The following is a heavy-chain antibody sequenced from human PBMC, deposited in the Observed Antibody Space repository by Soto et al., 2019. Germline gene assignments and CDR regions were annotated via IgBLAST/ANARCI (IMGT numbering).Heavy chain of an antibody. D-gene: IGHD6-6*01. Sequence: SVKVSCKASGCTFSNYSISWVRQAPGQGLEWMGRIIPILGIANYAQKFQGRVTITADKSTSTAYMELSSLRSEDTAVYYCARSSSSSLTGPIEDYYYYMDVWGKGTTVTVSS. CDR3: ARSSSSSLTGPIEDYYYYMDV. V-gene: IGHV1-69*02. CDR2: IIPILGIA. CDR1: GCTFSNYS. J-gene: IGHJ6*03.